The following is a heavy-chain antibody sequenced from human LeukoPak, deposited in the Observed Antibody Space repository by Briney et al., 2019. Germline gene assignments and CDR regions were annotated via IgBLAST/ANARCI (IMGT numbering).Heavy chain of an antibody. Sequence: TSETLSLTCAVSGGSISTNSYYWGWIRQPPGKGLQWIGNIYYSGSTYYNPSLKSRVTISVDTSKNQFSLKLSSVTAADTAVYYCARTRYYYNSRNYGAPYYFDYWGQGTLVTVSS. J-gene: IGHJ4*02. CDR2: IYYSGST. CDR1: GGSISTNSYY. CDR3: ARTRYYYNSRNYGAPYYFDY. V-gene: IGHV4-39*01. D-gene: IGHD3-10*01.